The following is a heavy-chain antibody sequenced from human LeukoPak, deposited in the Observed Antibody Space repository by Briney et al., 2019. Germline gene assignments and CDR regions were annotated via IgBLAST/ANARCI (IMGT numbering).Heavy chain of an antibody. CDR3: ARGSNGWSGIDY. V-gene: IGHV3-74*01. D-gene: IGHD6-19*01. CDR2: ISGDGSST. J-gene: IGHJ4*02. CDR1: EFTFGSHW. Sequence: GGSLRLSCGASEFTFGSHWMYWVRRAPGEGLVWVSRISGDGSSTNYADSVKGRFAISRDNAKNTLYLQMNSLRAEDTSVYYCARGSNGWSGIDYWGQGTLVTVSS.